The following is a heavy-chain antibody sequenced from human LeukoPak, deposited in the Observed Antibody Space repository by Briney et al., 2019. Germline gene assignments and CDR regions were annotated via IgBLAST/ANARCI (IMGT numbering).Heavy chain of an antibody. J-gene: IGHJ4*02. CDR3: ARTPTYYDILTDYPYYFDY. CDR2: ISSSGSIM. V-gene: IGHV3-48*03. Sequence: GGSLRLSCVASGFTFSSFQMNWVRQAPGKGLEWVSYISSSGSIMFYADSVKGRFTISRDNAKNSLYLHMNSLRAEDTAVYYCARTPTYYDILTDYPYYFDYWGQGTLVTVSS. CDR1: GFTFSSFQ. D-gene: IGHD3-9*01.